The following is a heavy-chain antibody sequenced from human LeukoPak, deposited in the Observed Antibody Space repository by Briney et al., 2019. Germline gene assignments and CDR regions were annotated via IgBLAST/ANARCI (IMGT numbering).Heavy chain of an antibody. CDR2: IKGVGGST. CDR1: GFSFSSYW. CDR3: ARACEGCDFWSGSNSHRGMDV. J-gene: IGHJ6*02. Sequence: GGSLRLSCAASGFSFSSYWMHWVRQAPGKGLGWVSRIKGVGGSTTYADSVKGRFTISRDNAKNSLYLQMNSLRAEDTAVYYCARACEGCDFWSGSNSHRGMDVWGQGTTVTVSS. D-gene: IGHD3-3*01. V-gene: IGHV3-74*01.